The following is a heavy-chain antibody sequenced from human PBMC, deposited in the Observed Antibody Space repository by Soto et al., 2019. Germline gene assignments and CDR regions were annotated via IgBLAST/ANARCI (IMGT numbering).Heavy chain of an antibody. Sequence: SETLSLTCTVSGGSISSGGYYWSWIRQHPGKGLEWIGYIYYSGSTYYNPSLKSRVTISVDTSKNQFSLKLSSVTAADTAVYYCARSNPHTTTSYYYYYMDVWGKGTTVTVSS. V-gene: IGHV4-31*03. CDR2: IYYSGST. CDR1: GGSISSGGYY. J-gene: IGHJ6*03. D-gene: IGHD1-1*01. CDR3: ARSNPHTTTSYYYYYMDV.